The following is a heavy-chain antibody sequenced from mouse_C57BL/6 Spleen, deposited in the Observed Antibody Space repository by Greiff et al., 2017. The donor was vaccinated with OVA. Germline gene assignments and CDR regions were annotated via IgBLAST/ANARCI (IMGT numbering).Heavy chain of an antibody. CDR3: ARGGPPNWDVLFDY. CDR1: GFTFSDYY. D-gene: IGHD4-1*01. CDR2: INYDGSST. J-gene: IGHJ2*01. V-gene: IGHV5-16*01. Sequence: EVHLVESEGGLVQPGSSMKLSCTASGFTFSDYYMAWVRQVPEKGLEWVANINYDGSSTYYLDSLKSRFIISRDNAKNILYLQMSSLKSEDTATYYCARGGPPNWDVLFDYWGQGTTLTVSS.